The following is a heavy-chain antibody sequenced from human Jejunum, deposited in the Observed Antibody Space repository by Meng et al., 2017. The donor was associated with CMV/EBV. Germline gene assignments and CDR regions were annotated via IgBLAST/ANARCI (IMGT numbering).Heavy chain of an antibody. CDR2: IWNDGGRK. D-gene: IGHD1-14*01. J-gene: IGHJ5*02. Sequence: VASGLSFSNYGMHWVRQAPGRGLEWVACIWNDGGRKYYEDSVKDRFTISRDNSKNTLYLQMNSLRSEDTAVYYCAKRNDHSWFDPWGQGTLVTVSS. CDR1: GLSFSNYG. CDR3: AKRNDHSWFDP. V-gene: IGHV3-30*02.